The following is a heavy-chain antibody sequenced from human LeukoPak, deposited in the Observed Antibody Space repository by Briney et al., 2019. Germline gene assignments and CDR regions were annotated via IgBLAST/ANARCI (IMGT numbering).Heavy chain of an antibody. D-gene: IGHD3-3*01. CDR1: GFTFSSYG. CDR2: ISYDGSNK. Sequence: PGGSLRLSCAASGFTFSSYGMHWVRQAPGKGLEWVAVISYDGSNKYYAGSVKGRFTISRDNSKNTLYLKMNSLRAEDTAVYYCAKGGSGSDFWSGYYEGAFDYWGQGTLVTVSS. J-gene: IGHJ4*02. V-gene: IGHV3-30*18. CDR3: AKGGSGSDFWSGYYEGAFDY.